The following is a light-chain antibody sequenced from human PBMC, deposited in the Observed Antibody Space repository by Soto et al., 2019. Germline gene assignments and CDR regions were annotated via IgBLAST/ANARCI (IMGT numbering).Light chain of an antibody. V-gene: IGKV1-5*03. J-gene: IGKJ2*01. CDR3: QQYNTIPYT. CDR2: KAS. Sequence: DIQMTQSPSTLSASVGDRVTITCRASQSITSWLAWYQQKPGKAPKLLIYKASSLESGVPSRFSGSGSGTEFTLTISSLQSDDFATYYCQQYNTIPYTFGQGTKLEIK. CDR1: QSITSW.